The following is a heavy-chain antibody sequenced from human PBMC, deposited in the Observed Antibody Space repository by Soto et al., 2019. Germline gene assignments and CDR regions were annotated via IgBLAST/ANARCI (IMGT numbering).Heavy chain of an antibody. V-gene: IGHV1-69*01. J-gene: IGHJ6*02. CDR2: IIPIFDIT. CDR3: ARPDEGGYSSNHHYYYALDV. D-gene: IGHD3-22*01. Sequence: QVQLVQSGAEVKKPGSSVKVSCKASGGTFRSYSISWVRQAPGQGLEWMGGIIPIFDITNYAQKFQGRVTITADESTSTGYMELSSLGSDDTAVYYCARPDEGGYSSNHHYYYALDVWGQGTTVT. CDR1: GGTFRSYS.